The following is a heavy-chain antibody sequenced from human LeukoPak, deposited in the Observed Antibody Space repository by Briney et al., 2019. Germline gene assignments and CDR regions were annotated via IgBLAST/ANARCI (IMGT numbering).Heavy chain of an antibody. CDR2: IYHSGST. V-gene: IGHV4-30-2*01. J-gene: IGHJ3*02. Sequence: SQTLSLTCAVSGGSISSGGYSWSWIRQPPGKGLEWIGYIYHSGSTYYNPSLKSRVTISVDRSKNQFSLKLSSVTAADTAVYYCARLSNYDAFDIWGQGTMVTVSS. D-gene: IGHD4-11*01. CDR3: ARLSNYDAFDI. CDR1: GGSISSGGYS.